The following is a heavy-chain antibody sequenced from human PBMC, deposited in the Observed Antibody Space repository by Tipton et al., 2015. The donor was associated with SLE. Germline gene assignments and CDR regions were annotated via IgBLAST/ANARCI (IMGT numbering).Heavy chain of an antibody. Sequence: SLRLSCAASGFTFSSYAMHWVRQAPGKGLEWVAVISYDGSNKYYADSVKGRFTISRDNSKNTLYLEMNSLRAEDTAVYYCAREVLSSGWYFDLWGRGTLVTVSS. CDR1: GFTFSSYA. J-gene: IGHJ2*01. D-gene: IGHD2-15*01. CDR2: ISYDGSNK. V-gene: IGHV3-30-3*01. CDR3: AREVLSSGWYFDL.